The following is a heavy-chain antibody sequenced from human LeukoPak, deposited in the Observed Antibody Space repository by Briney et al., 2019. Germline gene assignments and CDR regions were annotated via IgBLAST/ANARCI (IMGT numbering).Heavy chain of an antibody. D-gene: IGHD3-10*01. V-gene: IGHV4-4*07. CDR1: GGSISSYY. CDR3: AREEYYYGSGSYYTY. CDR2: IYTSGST. Sequence: PSETLSLTCTVSGGSISSYYWSWIRQPAGKGLEWIGRIYTSGSTNYNPSLKSRVTMLVDTSKNQFSLKLSSVTAADTAVYYCAREEYYYGSGSYYTYWGQGTLVTVSS. J-gene: IGHJ4*02.